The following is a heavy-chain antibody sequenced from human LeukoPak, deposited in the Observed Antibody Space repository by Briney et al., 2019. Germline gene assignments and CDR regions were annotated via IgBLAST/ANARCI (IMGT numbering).Heavy chain of an antibody. V-gene: IGHV1-2*02. D-gene: IGHD3-22*01. CDR3: ARANYYDSSGYDEAITRSHCFDY. CDR1: GYTFTGYY. CDR2: INPNSGGT. Sequence: ASVKVSCKASGYTFTGYYMHWVRQAPGQGLEWMGWINPNSGGTNYAQKFQGRVTMTRDTSISTAYMELSRLRSDDTAVYYCARANYYDSSGYDEAITRSHCFDYWGQGTLVTVSS. J-gene: IGHJ4*02.